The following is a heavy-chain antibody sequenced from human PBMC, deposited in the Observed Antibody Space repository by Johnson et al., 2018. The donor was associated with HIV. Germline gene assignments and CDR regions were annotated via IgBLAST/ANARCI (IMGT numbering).Heavy chain of an antibody. CDR1: GFTFDDYG. Sequence: VQLVESGGGVVRPGGSLRLSCAASGFTFDDYGMTWVRQVPGKGLEWVSGISWNSGSIGYADSVKGRFTISRDNAKNSLYLQMNSLRAEDTALYYCAVSVLTGRRPDDAFDIWGQGTVVTVSS. CDR2: ISWNSGSI. V-gene: IGHV3-20*04. CDR3: AVSVLTGRRPDDAFDI. J-gene: IGHJ3*02. D-gene: IGHD3-9*01.